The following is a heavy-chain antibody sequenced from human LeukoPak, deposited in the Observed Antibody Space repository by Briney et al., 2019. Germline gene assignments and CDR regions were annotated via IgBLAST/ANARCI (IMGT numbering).Heavy chain of an antibody. J-gene: IGHJ4*02. CDR3: AKGGGYYPFDY. CDR2: ISGSGGST. Sequence: GGSLRLSCVGSGFTFSNFWMHWVRQAPGKGLEWVSAISGSGGSTYYADSVKGRFTISRDNSKNTLYLQMNSLRAEDTAVYYCAKGGGYYPFDYWGQGTLVTVSS. V-gene: IGHV3-23*01. CDR1: GFTFSNFW. D-gene: IGHD3-10*01.